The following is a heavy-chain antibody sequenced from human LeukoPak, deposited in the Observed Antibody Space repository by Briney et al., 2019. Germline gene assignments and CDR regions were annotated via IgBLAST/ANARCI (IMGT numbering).Heavy chain of an antibody. CDR1: GGSLNGHY. V-gene: IGHV4-34*01. Sequence: SETLSLTCAVYGGSLNGHYWSWIRQPPGKGLEWIGEGSESGGTKFNPSLKSRVTISADTSKNQFSLKVKSVTAADTAVYYCASSYVAGPYYYYYYGMDVWGQGTTVTISS. D-gene: IGHD6-19*01. CDR2: GSESGGT. CDR3: ASSYVAGPYYYYYYGMDV. J-gene: IGHJ6*02.